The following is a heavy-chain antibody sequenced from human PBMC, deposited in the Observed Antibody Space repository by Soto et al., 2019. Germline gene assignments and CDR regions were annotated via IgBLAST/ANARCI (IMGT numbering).Heavy chain of an antibody. D-gene: IGHD6-13*01. CDR3: SKDLYSSSWAAVGYYYGMDV. Sequence: PGGSLRLSCAASGFTFSSYAMSWVRQAPGKGLEWVSAISGSGGSTYYADSVKGRFTISRDNSKNTLYLQMNSLRAEDTAVYYCSKDLYSSSWAAVGYYYGMDVWGQGTTVTVSS. CDR1: GFTFSSYA. J-gene: IGHJ6*02. V-gene: IGHV3-23*01. CDR2: ISGSGGST.